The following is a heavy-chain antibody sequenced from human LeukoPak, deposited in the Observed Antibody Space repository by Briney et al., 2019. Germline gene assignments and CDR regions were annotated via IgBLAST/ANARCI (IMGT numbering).Heavy chain of an antibody. CDR1: GGSISSYY. CDR3: ARHNNYDSSAYYYELDY. Sequence: SEALSLTCTVSGGSISSYYWSWIRQPPGKGLEWIGYIYYSGSTKYNPSLKSRVTISVDTSKNQFSLKLSSVTAADTAVYYCARHNNYDSSAYYYELDYWGQGTLVTVSS. D-gene: IGHD3-22*01. V-gene: IGHV4-59*01. J-gene: IGHJ4*02. CDR2: IYYSGST.